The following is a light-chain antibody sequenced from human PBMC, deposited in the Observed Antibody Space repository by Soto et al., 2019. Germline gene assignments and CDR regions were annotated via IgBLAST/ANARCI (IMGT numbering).Light chain of an antibody. CDR3: QQYNSYSQFT. CDR1: QPISSW. J-gene: IGKJ3*01. Sequence: DIQMTQSPSTVSASVGDRVTITCRASQPISSWLAWFRQRPGKAPELLIYAASTLHSGVPSRFSGSGSGTDFALTISGLQPEDFATYYCQQYNSYSQFTFGPGTKVDIK. V-gene: IGKV1D-16*01. CDR2: AAS.